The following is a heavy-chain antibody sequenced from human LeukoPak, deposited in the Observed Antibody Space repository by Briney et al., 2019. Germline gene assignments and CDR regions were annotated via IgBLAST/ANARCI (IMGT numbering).Heavy chain of an antibody. Sequence: GGSLRLSCAASGFTFSGYWMSWVRQAPGKGLEWVANIKQDGSEKYYVDSVKGRFTISRDNAKNSLYLQMNSLRAEDTAVYYCARETYYDSSGYYYWGQGTLVTVSS. CDR2: IKQDGSEK. CDR1: GFTFSGYW. V-gene: IGHV3-7*01. D-gene: IGHD3-22*01. J-gene: IGHJ4*02. CDR3: ARETYYDSSGYYY.